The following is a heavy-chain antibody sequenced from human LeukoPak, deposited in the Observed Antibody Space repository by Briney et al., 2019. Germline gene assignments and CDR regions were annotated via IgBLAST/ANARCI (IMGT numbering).Heavy chain of an antibody. Sequence: ASVKVSCKASGYTFTSYDINWVRQATGQGLEWMGWMNPNSGNTGYAQKFQGRVTMTRNTSISTAYMELSSLRSEDTAVYYCARGPYYDSSGYSAFDYWGQGTLVTVSS. CDR2: MNPNSGNT. CDR3: ARGPYYDSSGYSAFDY. J-gene: IGHJ4*02. V-gene: IGHV1-8*01. D-gene: IGHD3-22*01. CDR1: GYTFTSYD.